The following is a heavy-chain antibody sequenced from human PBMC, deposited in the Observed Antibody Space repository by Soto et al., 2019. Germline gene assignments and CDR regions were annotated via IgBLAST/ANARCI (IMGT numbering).Heavy chain of an antibody. V-gene: IGHV1-69*08. CDR1: GGTFSSYT. CDR3: ARDEHYGMDV. CDR2: IIPILGIA. J-gene: IGHJ6*02. Sequence: QVQLVQSGAEVKKPGSSVKVSFKASGGTFSSYTISWVRQAPGQGLEWMGRIIPILGIANYAQKFQGRVTITADKSTSTDYMELSSLRSEDTAVYYCARDEHYGMDVWGQGTTVTVSS.